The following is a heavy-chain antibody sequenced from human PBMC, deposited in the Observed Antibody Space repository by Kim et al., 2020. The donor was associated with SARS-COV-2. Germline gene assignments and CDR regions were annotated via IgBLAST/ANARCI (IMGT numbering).Heavy chain of an antibody. V-gene: IGHV4-39*01. CDR2: IYYSGST. Sequence: SETLSLTCTVSGGSISSSRYYWGWIRQPPGKGLEWIGSIYYSGSTYYNPSLKSRVTISLDTSKNQFSLKLSSVTAADTVVYYCARSHPRRSGEFVYWFDPWGQRTLVTVSS. CDR1: GGSISSSRYY. D-gene: IGHD3-10*01. CDR3: ARSHPRRSGEFVYWFDP. J-gene: IGHJ5*02.